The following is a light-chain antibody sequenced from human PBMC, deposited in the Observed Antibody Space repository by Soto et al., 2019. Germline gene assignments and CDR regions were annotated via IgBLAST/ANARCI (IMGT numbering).Light chain of an antibody. Sequence: QSVLTQPPSASGTPGQRVTISCSGSGSNIGSHTVSWYQQLPGTAPNLLIYSNDQRPSGVPDRFSGSKSGTSASLAISGLQSEDEADYYCAAWDDSLSGAVFGGGTQLTDL. CDR1: GSNIGSHT. CDR3: AAWDDSLSGAV. CDR2: SND. J-gene: IGLJ7*01. V-gene: IGLV1-44*01.